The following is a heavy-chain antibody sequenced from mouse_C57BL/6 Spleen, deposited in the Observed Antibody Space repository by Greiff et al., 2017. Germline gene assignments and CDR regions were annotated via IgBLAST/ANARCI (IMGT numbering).Heavy chain of an antibody. V-gene: IGHV1-72*01. CDR2: IDPNRGGT. Sequence: QVQLQQPGAELVKPGASVKLSCKASGYTFTSYWMHWVKQRPGRGLEWIGRIDPNRGGTKYNEKFKSKATLTVDKPSSTAYMQLSSLTSEDSAVYYCARGYGNYGRGYFDYWGQGTTLTVSA. CDR1: GYTFTSYW. D-gene: IGHD2-1*01. CDR3: ARGYGNYGRGYFDY. J-gene: IGHJ2*01.